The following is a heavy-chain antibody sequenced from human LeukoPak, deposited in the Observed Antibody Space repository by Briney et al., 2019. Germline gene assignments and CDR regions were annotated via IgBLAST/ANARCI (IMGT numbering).Heavy chain of an antibody. D-gene: IGHD5-24*01. CDR1: GFIFTDYW. Sequence: GGSLRLSCAASGFIFTDYWMYWVRQAPGRGLAWVANIKEDGSEKNYVDSVKGRFTISRDNAKNSVYLQMNSLRVEDTAVYYCARGTRWLKPTGDYWGQGTLVTVSS. CDR2: IKEDGSEK. V-gene: IGHV3-7*01. J-gene: IGHJ4*02. CDR3: ARGTRWLKPTGDY.